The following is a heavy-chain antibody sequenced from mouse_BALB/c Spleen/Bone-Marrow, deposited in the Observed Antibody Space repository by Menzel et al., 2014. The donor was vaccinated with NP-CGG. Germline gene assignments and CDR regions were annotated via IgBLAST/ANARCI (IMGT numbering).Heavy chain of an antibody. CDR3: VRSRLRDWYFDV. CDR1: GNTFTSYD. CDR2: IFPGDSTT. J-gene: IGHJ1*01. D-gene: IGHD1-2*01. Sequence: QVQLQQPGVELVKPGASVKLSCKASGNTFTSYDINWVRQRPEQGLEWIGWIFPGDSTTKYNEKFKGKATLSTDKSSSTVHMQLSRLTSEDSAVYFCVRSRLRDWYFDVWGAGITVTISS. V-gene: IGHV1S56*01.